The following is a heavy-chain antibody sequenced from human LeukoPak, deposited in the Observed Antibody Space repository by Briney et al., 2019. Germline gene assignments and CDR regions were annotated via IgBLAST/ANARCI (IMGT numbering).Heavy chain of an antibody. CDR1: GYTLTELS. J-gene: IGHJ6*02. CDR3: ATDPEPAATSNYYGMDV. D-gene: IGHD1-14*01. V-gene: IGHV1-24*01. Sequence: ASVKVSCKVSGYTLTELSMHWVRQAPGKGLEWMGGFNPEDGETIYAQKFQGRVTMTEDTSTDTAYMELSSLRSEDTAVYYCATDPEPAATSNYYGMDVWGQGTTVTVSS. CDR2: FNPEDGET.